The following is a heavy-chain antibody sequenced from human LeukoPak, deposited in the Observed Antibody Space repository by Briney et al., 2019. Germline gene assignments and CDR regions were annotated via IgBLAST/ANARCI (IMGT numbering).Heavy chain of an antibody. CDR2: IYPGDSDT. Sequence: GESLQISCQGSGYSFTSYWIAWVRPMPGKGLEWMGIIYPGDSDTRNSPSFEGQVTISADKSISTAYLHWSSLKASDSAMYYCARLVSAPPGSRNVAYMDVWGKGTTVTVSS. J-gene: IGHJ6*03. CDR1: GYSFTSYW. D-gene: IGHD3-10*01. V-gene: IGHV5-51*01. CDR3: ARLVSAPPGSRNVAYMDV.